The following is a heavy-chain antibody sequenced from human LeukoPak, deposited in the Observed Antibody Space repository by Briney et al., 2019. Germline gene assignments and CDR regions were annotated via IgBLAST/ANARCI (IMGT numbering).Heavy chain of an antibody. V-gene: IGHV3-30-3*01. CDR2: ISYGGSNK. J-gene: IGHJ5*02. D-gene: IGHD6-19*01. CDR1: GCTFSGYA. CDR3: ARETWCSSSAGGFDP. Sequence: GRSLRLSCAASGCTFSGYAVHWVRQAPGKGLEWVAVISYGGSNKYYADSVKGRFTISRDNSKNTLYLQMSSLRAEDTAIYYCARETWCSSSAGGFDPWGQGTLVTVSS.